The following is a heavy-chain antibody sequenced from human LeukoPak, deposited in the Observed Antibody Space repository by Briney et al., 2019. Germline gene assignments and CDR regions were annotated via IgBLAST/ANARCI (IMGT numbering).Heavy chain of an antibody. CDR1: GGSFSGSS. V-gene: IGHV4-34*01. CDR3: ATAGKARSSNLEYYVDV. Sequence: SETLSLTCAVYGGSFSGSSWSWICQPPGKGLEWIGEINHGGGTNYNPSFKSRPTISIDTSKDQFSLKLTSVTAADSAVYYCATAGKARSSNLEYYVDVWGKGTTVTVSS. CDR2: INHGGGT. D-gene: IGHD6-13*01. J-gene: IGHJ6*03.